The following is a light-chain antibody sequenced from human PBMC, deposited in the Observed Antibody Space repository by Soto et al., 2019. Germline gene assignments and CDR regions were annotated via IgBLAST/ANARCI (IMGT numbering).Light chain of an antibody. CDR1: SSDVGSYNL. Sequence: QSALTQPASVSGSPGQSITISCTGTSSDVGSYNLVSWYQQHPGKAPQPMIYEGSKRPSGVSNRFSGSKSGNMGSLTISGLQAEDEADYYCCSYAGSSSHVVFGGGTKLTVL. J-gene: IGLJ2*01. CDR2: EGS. V-gene: IGLV2-23*01. CDR3: CSYAGSSSHVV.